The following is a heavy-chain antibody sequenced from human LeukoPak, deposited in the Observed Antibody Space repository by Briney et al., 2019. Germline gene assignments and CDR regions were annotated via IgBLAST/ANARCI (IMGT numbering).Heavy chain of an antibody. CDR3: ARADGYNYAIDY. CDR2: IYYSGST. D-gene: IGHD5-24*01. CDR1: GGSISCYY. V-gene: IGHV4-59*01. J-gene: IGHJ4*02. Sequence: SETLSLTCTVSGGSISCYYGSWLRKPPGKGLEWIGYIYYSGSTNYNPSLKSRVTISVDTSKNQFSLKLSSVTAADTAVYYCARADGYNYAIDYWGQGTLVTVSS.